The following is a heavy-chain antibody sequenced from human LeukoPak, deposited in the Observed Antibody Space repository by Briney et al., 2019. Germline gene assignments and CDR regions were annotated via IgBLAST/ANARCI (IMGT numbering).Heavy chain of an antibody. Sequence: GGSLRLSCAASGFTFSSYAMSWVRQAPGKGLEWVSGISGSGGSTYYADSVKGRFTISRDNSKNTLYLQMNSLRAEDTAVYYCAKDSGSYYAPYYFDYWGQGTLVTVSS. J-gene: IGHJ4*02. CDR1: GFTFSSYA. D-gene: IGHD1-26*01. CDR2: ISGSGGST. CDR3: AKDSGSYYAPYYFDY. V-gene: IGHV3-23*01.